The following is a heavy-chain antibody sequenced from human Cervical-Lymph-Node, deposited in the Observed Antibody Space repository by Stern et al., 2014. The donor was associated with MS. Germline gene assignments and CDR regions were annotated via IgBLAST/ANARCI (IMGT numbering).Heavy chain of an antibody. D-gene: IGHD6-19*01. CDR1: GFAFSTYG. CDR3: ARGSDWYPLDY. V-gene: IGHV3-30*03. CDR2: ISFDGAKT. Sequence: VQLVKSGGGVVQPGRSLRLSCSPSGFAFSTYGMHWVRQAPGKGLEWVALISFDGAKTYYADSVKGRFTISRDNPKNTLYLQMKSLRGEDTAVYYCARGSDWYPLDYWGQGTLVTVSS. J-gene: IGHJ4*02.